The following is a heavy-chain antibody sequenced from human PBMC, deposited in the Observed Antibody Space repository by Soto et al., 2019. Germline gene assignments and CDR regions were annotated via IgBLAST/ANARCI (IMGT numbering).Heavy chain of an antibody. CDR2: ISFDGTTE. CDR1: EFTFSSYA. Sequence: QLVESGGRGVQPGRSLRLSCEASEFTFSSYAMHWVRQAPGRGLEWVALISFDGTTEYYADSVKGRFIISRDNSRSMVYLQMDSLRPDDTAIYYCARPIPRLSYHYGMDVWGQGTTVTVSS. V-gene: IGHV3-30*03. CDR3: ARPIPRLSYHYGMDV. J-gene: IGHJ6*02.